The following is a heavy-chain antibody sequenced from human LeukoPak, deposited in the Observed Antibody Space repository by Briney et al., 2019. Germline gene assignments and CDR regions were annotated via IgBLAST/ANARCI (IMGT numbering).Heavy chain of an antibody. CDR2: INPNSGGT. CDR3: ATGRPAGYCFDY. J-gene: IGHJ4*02. CDR1: GYTFTGYY. V-gene: IGHV1-2*02. D-gene: IGHD6-19*01. Sequence: ASVKVSCKASGYTFTGYYMHWVRQAPGQGLEWMGWINPNSGGTNYAQKFQGRVTMTEDTSTDTAYMELSSLRSEDTAVYYCATGRPAGYCFDYWGQGTLVTVSS.